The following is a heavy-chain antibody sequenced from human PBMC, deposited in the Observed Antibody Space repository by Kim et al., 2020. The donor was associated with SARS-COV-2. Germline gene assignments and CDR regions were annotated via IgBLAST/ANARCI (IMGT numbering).Heavy chain of an antibody. CDR3: ARVIWRSYRYTDS. J-gene: IGHJ4*02. Sequence: ASVKVSCKASGYTFTNYAISWVRQAPGQGLEWMGWINTDTGNPTYAQAFTGRFVFSVDTSVSTTYLQISSLKAEDTALYYCARVIWRSYRYTDSWGQGTL. V-gene: IGHV7-4-1*02. D-gene: IGHD3-16*02. CDR2: INTDTGNP. CDR1: GYTFTNYA.